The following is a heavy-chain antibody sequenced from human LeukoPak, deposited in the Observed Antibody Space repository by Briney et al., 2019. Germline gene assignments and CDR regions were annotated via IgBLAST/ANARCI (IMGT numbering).Heavy chain of an antibody. CDR1: GYTFTGYY. J-gene: IGHJ4*02. V-gene: IGHV1-2*06. CDR3: ARAFYYDSSGYYFGY. D-gene: IGHD3-22*01. CDR2: INPNSGGT. Sequence: ASVKVSCKASGYTFTGYYMHWVRQAPGQGLEWMGRINPNSGGTNYAQKFQGRVTMTRDTSISTVYMELSRLRSDDTAVYYCARAFYYDSSGYYFGYWGQGTLVTVSS.